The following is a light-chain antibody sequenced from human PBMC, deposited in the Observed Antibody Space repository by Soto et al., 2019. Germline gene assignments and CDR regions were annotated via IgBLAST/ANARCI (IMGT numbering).Light chain of an antibody. CDR3: QQYDTSPRT. Sequence: EIVLTQSPGTLSLSPGERATLCCMASQSVSSNYLAWYQQKRGQAPRLLIYGASSRATGIPTRFSGSGSGTDFTLTISRLEPEDFAVYYCQQYDTSPRTFGQGTKVEI. V-gene: IGKV3-20*01. CDR2: GAS. CDR1: QSVSSNY. J-gene: IGKJ1*01.